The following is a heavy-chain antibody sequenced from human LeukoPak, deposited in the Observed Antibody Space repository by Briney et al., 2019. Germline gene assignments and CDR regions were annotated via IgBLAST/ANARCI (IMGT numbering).Heavy chain of an antibody. J-gene: IGHJ4*02. CDR2: ITGSGGST. Sequence: PGGSLRLSCATSAFTFRSYGMHWVRQAPGKGLEWVSGITGSGGSTYYADSVKGRFTISRDNSKNTLYLQMNSLRAEDTAIYYCARKWGQGTLVTVSS. CDR1: AFTFRSYG. V-gene: IGHV3-23*01. CDR3: ARK.